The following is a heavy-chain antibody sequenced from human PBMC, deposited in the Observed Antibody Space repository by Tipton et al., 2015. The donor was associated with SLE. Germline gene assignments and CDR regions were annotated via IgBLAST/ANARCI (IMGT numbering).Heavy chain of an antibody. D-gene: IGHD1-14*01. Sequence: TLSLTCTVSGGSISSYHWNWIRQPPGKGLEWIGYIYYSGSTNYNPSLKSRVTISVNTSKNQFSLKLSSVTAADTAVYYCARDGDAIVGTTGAFDIWGQGTMVTVSA. CDR2: IYYSGST. CDR1: GGSISSYH. CDR3: ARDGDAIVGTTGAFDI. V-gene: IGHV4-59*01. J-gene: IGHJ3*02.